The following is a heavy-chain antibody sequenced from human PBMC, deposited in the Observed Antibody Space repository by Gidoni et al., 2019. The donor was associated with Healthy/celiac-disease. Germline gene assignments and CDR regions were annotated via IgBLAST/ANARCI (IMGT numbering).Heavy chain of an antibody. D-gene: IGHD2-15*01. CDR3: ARDAPGYCSGGSCYSFDY. J-gene: IGHJ4*02. CDR1: GGSISRGGSY. CDR2: IYYSGST. V-gene: IGHV4-31*03. Sequence: QVHLQESGPGLVKPSQTLSLTCTVSGGSISRGGSYWSWIRQHPGKGLEWIGYIYYSGSTYYNPSLKSRVTISVDTSKNQFSLKLSSVTAADTAVYYCARDAPGYCSGGSCYSFDYWGQGTLVTVSS.